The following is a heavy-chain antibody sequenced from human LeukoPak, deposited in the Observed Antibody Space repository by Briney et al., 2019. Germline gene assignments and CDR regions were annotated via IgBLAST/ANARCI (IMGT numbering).Heavy chain of an antibody. CDR2: IDNDGNT. J-gene: IGHJ4*02. D-gene: IGHD6-19*01. CDR1: GLSFNNCW. CDR3: VGSIGWPAY. V-gene: IGHV3-74*03. Sequence: GGSLRLSCAASGLSFNNCWMRWVRQAPGKGLEWVSRIDNDGNTKYADSVKGRFTISRDNAKNTLYLQMNSLRADDTAMYYCVGSIGWPAYWGQGSLVPVSS.